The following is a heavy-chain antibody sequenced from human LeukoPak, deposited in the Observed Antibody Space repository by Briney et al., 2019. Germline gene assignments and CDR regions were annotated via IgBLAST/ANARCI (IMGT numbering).Heavy chain of an antibody. Sequence: SETLSLTCTVSGVSISSYYWSWIRQPPGKGLEWIGYIYYSGSTNYNPSLKSRVTISVDTSKNQFSLKLSSVTAADTAVYYCARAAIPPYTFGGVIAPLGYYYYGMDVWGQGTTVTVSS. J-gene: IGHJ6*02. CDR1: GVSISSYY. CDR2: IYYSGST. CDR3: ARAAIPPYTFGGVIAPLGYYYYGMDV. V-gene: IGHV4-59*01. D-gene: IGHD3-16*02.